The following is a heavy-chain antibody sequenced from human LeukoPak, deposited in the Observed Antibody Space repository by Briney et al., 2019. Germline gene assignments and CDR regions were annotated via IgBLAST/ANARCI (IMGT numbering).Heavy chain of an antibody. J-gene: IGHJ4*02. Sequence: GGSLRLSCAASGFTFSSYEMNWVRQAPGEGLEWVSYISSSGSTTYYADSVKDRFTISRDNAKNAMYLQMNSLRAEDTAVYYCAREYAYYYDSSGYLFDYWGQGILVTVS. CDR1: GFTFSSYE. CDR2: ISSSGSTT. V-gene: IGHV3-48*03. CDR3: AREYAYYYDSSGYLFDY. D-gene: IGHD3-22*01.